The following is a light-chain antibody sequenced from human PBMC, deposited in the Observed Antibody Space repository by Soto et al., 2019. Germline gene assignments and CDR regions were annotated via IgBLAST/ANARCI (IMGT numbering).Light chain of an antibody. Sequence: AIQMTQSPSSLSASVGDRVTITCRASQGIRNDLGWYQQKPGKAPKLLIYAAFSLQSGVPSRFSGSGSGTDFTLTISSLQPEDFATYYWLQDYNYPLTFGGGTKVEIK. CDR1: QGIRND. CDR3: LQDYNYPLT. V-gene: IGKV1-6*01. J-gene: IGKJ4*01. CDR2: AAF.